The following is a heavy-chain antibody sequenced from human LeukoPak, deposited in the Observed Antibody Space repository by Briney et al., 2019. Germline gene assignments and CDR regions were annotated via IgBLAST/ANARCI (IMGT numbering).Heavy chain of an antibody. Sequence: PGGSLRLSCAASGFTFSSYSMNWVRQAPGKGLEWVSSISSSSSYIYYADSVKGRFTISRDNAKNSLYLQMSTLRAEDTAIYYCAKSHASIWNVYDYWGQGTLVTVSS. V-gene: IGHV3-21*04. CDR3: AKSHASIWNVYDY. CDR2: ISSSSSYI. J-gene: IGHJ4*02. CDR1: GFTFSSYS. D-gene: IGHD6-13*01.